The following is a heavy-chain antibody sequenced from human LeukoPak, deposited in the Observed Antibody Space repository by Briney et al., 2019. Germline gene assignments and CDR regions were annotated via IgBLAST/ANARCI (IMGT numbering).Heavy chain of an antibody. CDR1: GGSISSYY. CDR3: ARDRYYDSSGWGNDAFDI. V-gene: IGHV4-59*01. D-gene: IGHD3-22*01. CDR2: IYYSGST. J-gene: IGHJ3*02. Sequence: SETLSLTCTVSGGSISSYYWSWIRQPPGEGLEWIGYIYYSGSTNYNPSLKSRVTISVDTSKNRFSLKLSSVTAADTAVYYCARDRYYDSSGWGNDAFDIWGQGAMVTVPS.